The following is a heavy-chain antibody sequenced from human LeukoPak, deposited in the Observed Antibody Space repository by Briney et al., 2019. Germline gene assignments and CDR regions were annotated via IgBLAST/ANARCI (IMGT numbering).Heavy chain of an antibody. CDR1: GCSISSSSYY. V-gene: IGHV4-39*07. CDR2: IYYSGST. J-gene: IGHJ4*02. D-gene: IGHD3-22*01. CDR3: ARVGDSSGYYYLGTTTTQNFDY. Sequence: SETLSLTCTVSGCSISSSSYYWGWIRQPPGKGLEWIGSIYYSGSTYYNPSLKSRVTISVDTSKNQFSLKLSSVTAADTAVYYCARVGDSSGYYYLGTTTTQNFDYWGQGTLVTVSS.